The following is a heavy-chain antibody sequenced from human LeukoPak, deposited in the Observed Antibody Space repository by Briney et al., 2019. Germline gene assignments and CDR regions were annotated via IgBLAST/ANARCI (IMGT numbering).Heavy chain of an antibody. V-gene: IGHV3-73*01. Sequence: GGSLRLSCAASGFTLSGSAMQWVRQAPGTGLEWVGRIRTKASNYATAYGAAVQGRFLISREDSKNMAFLQMNGLKTEDTAVYYCVRRFSGTYYYGHWGQGTLVTVSS. CDR3: VRRFSGTYYYGH. D-gene: IGHD1-26*01. J-gene: IGHJ4*02. CDR1: GFTLSGSA. CDR2: IRTKASNYAT.